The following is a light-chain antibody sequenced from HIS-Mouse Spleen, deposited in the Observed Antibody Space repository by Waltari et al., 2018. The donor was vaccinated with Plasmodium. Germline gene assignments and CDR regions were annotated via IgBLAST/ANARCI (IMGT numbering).Light chain of an antibody. CDR3: QSADSSGTPNWV. V-gene: IGLV3-25*03. CDR2: KDR. Sequence: SYELTQPPSVSVSPGQTARITCSGDALPKKYAYWYQQKPGQAPVLVIYKDRERPSGIPERCSGSSSGTTVTLTISGVQAEDEADYYCQSADSSGTPNWVFGGGTKLTVL. CDR1: ALPKKY. J-gene: IGLJ3*02.